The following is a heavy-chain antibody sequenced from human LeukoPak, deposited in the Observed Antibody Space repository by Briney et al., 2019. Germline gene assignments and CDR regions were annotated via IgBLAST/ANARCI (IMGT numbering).Heavy chain of an antibody. Sequence: GASVKVSCKASGYTFTSYYMQWVRQAPGQGLEWMGIINPSGGSTSYAQKFQGRVTMTRHTSTSTVYMELSSLRSEDTAVYYCEQARRDGRVDEWGQGTLVTVSS. CDR2: INPSGGST. CDR1: GYTFTSYY. CDR3: EQARRDGRVDE. V-gene: IGHV1-46*01. J-gene: IGHJ4*02. D-gene: IGHD5-24*01.